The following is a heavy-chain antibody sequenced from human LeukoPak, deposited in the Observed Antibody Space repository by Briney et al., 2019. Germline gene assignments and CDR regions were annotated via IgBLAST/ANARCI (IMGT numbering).Heavy chain of an antibody. J-gene: IGHJ5*02. CDR3: ARSVAAAGKNWFDP. D-gene: IGHD6-13*01. V-gene: IGHV4-39*07. CDR2: IYYSGST. Sequence: SETLSLACTVSGGSISSSSYYWGWIRQPPGKGLEWIGSIYYSGSTNYNPSLKSRVTISVDTSKNQFSLKLSSVTAADTAVYYCARSVAAAGKNWFDPWGQGTLVTVSS. CDR1: GGSISSSSYY.